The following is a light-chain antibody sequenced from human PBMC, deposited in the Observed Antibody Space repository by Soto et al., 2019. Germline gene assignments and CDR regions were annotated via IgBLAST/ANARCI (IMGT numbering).Light chain of an antibody. Sequence: EIVLTQSPATLSLSPGERATLSCRASQSISYNLAWYQQKPGQAPRLLIYDASNRATGVPARFSGSGSGTDFTLSISSLEPEDFAVYYCQHYVTWPLTFGGGTKVESK. V-gene: IGKV3-11*01. J-gene: IGKJ4*01. CDR2: DAS. CDR3: QHYVTWPLT. CDR1: QSISYN.